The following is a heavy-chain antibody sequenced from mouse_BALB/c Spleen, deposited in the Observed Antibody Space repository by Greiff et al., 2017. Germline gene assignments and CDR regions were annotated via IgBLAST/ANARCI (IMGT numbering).Heavy chain of an antibody. J-gene: IGHJ3*01. CDR2: IWSGGST. CDR3: ARNKGATGAWFAY. D-gene: IGHD3-1*01. V-gene: IGHV2-2*02. Sequence: QVQLKESGPGLVQPSQSLSITCTVSGFSLTSYGVHWVRQSPGKGLEWLGVIWSGGSTDYNAAFISRLSISKDNSKSQVFFKMNSLQANDTAIYYCARNKGATGAWFAYWGQGTLVTVSA. CDR1: GFSLTSYG.